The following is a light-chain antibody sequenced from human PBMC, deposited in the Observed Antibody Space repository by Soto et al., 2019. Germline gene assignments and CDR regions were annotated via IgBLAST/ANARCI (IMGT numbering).Light chain of an antibody. V-gene: IGKV3-20*01. CDR3: QQYGSSPPRT. Sequence: EIVLTQSPGTLSLSPGERATLSCRASHSVRSSSLAWYQQKPGPAPRLLIYGASSSATGIPDRFSGSWSRTDFTLTISRMDPEDFAVYYCQQYGSSPPRTFGQGTKVDIK. J-gene: IGKJ1*01. CDR1: HSVRSSS. CDR2: GAS.